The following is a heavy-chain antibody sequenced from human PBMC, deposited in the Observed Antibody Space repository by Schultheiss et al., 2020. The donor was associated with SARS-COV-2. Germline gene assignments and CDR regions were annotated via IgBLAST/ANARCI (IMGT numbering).Heavy chain of an antibody. CDR1: GFSLSTSGMC. Sequence: SGPTLVKPTQTLTLTCTFSGFSLSTSGMCVSWIRQPPGKALEWLAHIFSNDEKSYSTSLKTRLTISKDTSKNQVVLTMTNMDPVDTATYYCARIRSEVAAATFDYWGQGTLVTVSS. D-gene: IGHD6-13*01. J-gene: IGHJ4*02. V-gene: IGHV2-70*01. CDR2: IFSNDEK. CDR3: ARIRSEVAAATFDY.